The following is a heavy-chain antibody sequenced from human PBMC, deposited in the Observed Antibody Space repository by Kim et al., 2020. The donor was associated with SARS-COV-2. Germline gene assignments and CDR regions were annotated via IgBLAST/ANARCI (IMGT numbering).Heavy chain of an antibody. J-gene: IGHJ4*02. Sequence: YAQKFQGRVTITADESTSTAYMELSSLRSEDTAVYYCARSYYDSSGYLDYWGQGTLVTVSS. V-gene: IGHV1-69*01. CDR3: ARSYYDSSGYLDY. D-gene: IGHD3-22*01.